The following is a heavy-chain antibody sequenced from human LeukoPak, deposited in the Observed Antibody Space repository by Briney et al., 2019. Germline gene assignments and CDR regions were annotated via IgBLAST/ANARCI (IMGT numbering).Heavy chain of an antibody. CDR2: IKQDGSEK. CDR3: ARDRITMVRGVIIKNYYYYYMDV. D-gene: IGHD3-10*01. J-gene: IGHJ6*03. V-gene: IGHV3-7*01. CDR1: GFTFSSYW. Sequence: PGGSLRLSCAASGFTFSSYWMSWVRQAPGKGLEWVANIKQDGSEKYYVDSVKGRFTISRDNAKNSLYLQMNSLRAEDTAVYYCARDRITMVRGVIIKNYYYYYMDVWGKGTTVTVSS.